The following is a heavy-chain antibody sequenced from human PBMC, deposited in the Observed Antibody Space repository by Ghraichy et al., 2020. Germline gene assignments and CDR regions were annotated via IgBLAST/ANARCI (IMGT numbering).Heavy chain of an antibody. J-gene: IGHJ6*02. D-gene: IGHD2-2*01. CDR1: GFTVISKF. CDR2: IDSGGSGGSI. V-gene: IGHV3-53*01. Sequence: GGSLRLSCAASGFTVISKFMSWVRQAPGKGLEWVSVIDSGGSGGSIYYADSVKGRFTISRDNSKNTLFLQLNSLRAEATAVYYCARGDCTSTSCYYYYGLDVWGQGTTVTVSS. CDR3: ARGDCTSTSCYYYYGLDV.